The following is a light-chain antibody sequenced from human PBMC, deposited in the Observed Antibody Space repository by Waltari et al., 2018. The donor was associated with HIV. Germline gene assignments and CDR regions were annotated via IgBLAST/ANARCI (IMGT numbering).Light chain of an antibody. CDR1: QSLLYRSTNKDY. Sequence: DIVMTQSPASLAVSLGERATINCKSTQSLLYRSTNKDYVAWYQQKPGQPPKLLIYWASIRESGVPDRFSGSGSGTDFTLTISNLQAEDVAVYYCQQYYSTPWTFGQGTKVEIK. J-gene: IGKJ1*01. V-gene: IGKV4-1*01. CDR3: QQYYSTPWT. CDR2: WAS.